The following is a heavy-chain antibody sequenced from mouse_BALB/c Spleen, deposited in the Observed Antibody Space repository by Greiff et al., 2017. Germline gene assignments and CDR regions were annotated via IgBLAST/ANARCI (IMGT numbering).Heavy chain of an antibody. V-gene: IGHV5-6*01. J-gene: IGHJ3*01. CDR2: ISSGGSYT. D-gene: IGHD2-1*01. Sequence: EVMLVESGGDLVKPGGSLKLSCAASGFTFSSYGMSWVRQTPDKRLEWVATISSGGSYTYYPDSVKGRFTISRDNAKNTLYLQMSSLKSEDTAMYYCARGDGNYPWFAYWGQGTLVTVSA. CDR3: ARGDGNYPWFAY. CDR1: GFTFSSYG.